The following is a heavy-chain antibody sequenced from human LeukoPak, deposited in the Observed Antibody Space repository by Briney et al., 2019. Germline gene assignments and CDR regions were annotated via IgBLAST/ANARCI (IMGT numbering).Heavy chain of an antibody. CDR3: ARGRRPHSDFDY. Sequence: PSETLSLTCTVSGGSISSSSYYWGWIRQPPGKGLEWIGSIYYSGSTYYNPSLKSRVTISVDTSKNQFSLKLSSVTAADTAVYYCARGRRPHSDFDYWGQGTLVTVSS. J-gene: IGHJ4*02. V-gene: IGHV4-39*01. CDR2: IYYSGST. CDR1: GGSISSSSYY. D-gene: IGHD6-6*01.